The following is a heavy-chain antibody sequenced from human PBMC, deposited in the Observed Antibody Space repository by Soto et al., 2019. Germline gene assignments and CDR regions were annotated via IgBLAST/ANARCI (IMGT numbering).Heavy chain of an antibody. D-gene: IGHD3-10*01. V-gene: IGHV1-69*01. Sequence: QVQLVQSGAEVKKPGSSVKVSCKASGGTFSSYAISWVRQAPGQGLAWMGGIIPIFGTANYAQKFQGRVTSTADESTSTAYMERSSLRSEDTAVYYCARCPLGSGSYYIDWFDPWGQGTLVTVSS. CDR1: GGTFSSYA. J-gene: IGHJ5*02. CDR3: ARCPLGSGSYYIDWFDP. CDR2: IIPIFGTA.